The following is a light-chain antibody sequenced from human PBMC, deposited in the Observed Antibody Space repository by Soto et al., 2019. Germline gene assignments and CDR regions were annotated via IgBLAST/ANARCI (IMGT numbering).Light chain of an antibody. CDR3: FLYAGSSTSV. CDR2: EVS. V-gene: IGLV2-23*02. Sequence: QSVLTQPASVSGSPGQSVTISCTGTSSDVGSYNLVSWYQQHPGKAPKLMIYEVSKRPSGVSNRFSGSKSGNTASLTISGLQAEDEADYYCFLYAGSSTSVFGGGTKLTVL. J-gene: IGLJ2*01. CDR1: SSDVGSYNL.